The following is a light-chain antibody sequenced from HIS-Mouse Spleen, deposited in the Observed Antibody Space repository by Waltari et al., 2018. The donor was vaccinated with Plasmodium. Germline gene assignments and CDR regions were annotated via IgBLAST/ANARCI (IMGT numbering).Light chain of an antibody. CDR2: EVS. CDR3: SSYTSSSTWV. Sequence: QSALTQPASVSGSPGQSITISCTGTSSDVGGYNYFSWYQQHPAKATKLIIYEVSNRPSGVSNRFSGSNSGNTASLTISGLQAEDEADYYCSSYTSSSTWVFGGGTKLTVL. V-gene: IGLV2-14*01. CDR1: SSDVGGYNY. J-gene: IGLJ3*02.